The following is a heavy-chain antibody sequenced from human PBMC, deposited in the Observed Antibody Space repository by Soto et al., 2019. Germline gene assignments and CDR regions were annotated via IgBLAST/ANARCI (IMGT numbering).Heavy chain of an antibody. J-gene: IGHJ4*02. CDR2: ISGSGGST. D-gene: IGHD3-10*01. CDR1: GFTFSSYA. V-gene: IGHV3-23*01. Sequence: GGSLRLSCAASGFTFSSYAMSWGRQAPGKGLEWVSAISGSGGSTYYADSVKGRFTISRDNSKNTLYLQMNSLRAEDTAVYYCAKEARLWFGELFPNFDYWGQGTLVTVSS. CDR3: AKEARLWFGELFPNFDY.